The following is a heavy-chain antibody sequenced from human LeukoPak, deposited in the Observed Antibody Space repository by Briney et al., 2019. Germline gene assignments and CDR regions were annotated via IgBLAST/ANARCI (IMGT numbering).Heavy chain of an antibody. V-gene: IGHV3-20*04. CDR3: ARDVLAAAGAPFDY. D-gene: IGHD6-13*01. J-gene: IGHJ4*02. CDR1: GFTFSAYW. CDR2: INWNGGST. Sequence: GGSLRLSCEASGFTFSAYWMSWVRQAPGKGLEWVSGINWNGGSTGYADSVKGRFTISRDNAKNSLYLQMNSLRAEDTALYYCARDVLAAAGAPFDYWGQGTLVTVSS.